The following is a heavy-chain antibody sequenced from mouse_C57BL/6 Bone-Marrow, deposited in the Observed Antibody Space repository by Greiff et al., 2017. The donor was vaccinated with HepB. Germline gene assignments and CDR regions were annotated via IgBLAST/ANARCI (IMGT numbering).Heavy chain of an antibody. CDR2: LRSKSSNYAT. CDR3: VRDSPHYYGSSRWFAY. CDR1: GFTFNTYA. D-gene: IGHD1-1*01. V-gene: IGHV10-3*01. Sequence: EVQGVESGGGLVQPKGSLKLSCAASGFTFNTYAMHWVRQAPGKGLEWVARLRSKSSNYATYYADSVKDRFTISRDDSQSMLYLQMNNLKTEDTAMYYCVRDSPHYYGSSRWFAYWGQGTLVTVSA. J-gene: IGHJ3*01.